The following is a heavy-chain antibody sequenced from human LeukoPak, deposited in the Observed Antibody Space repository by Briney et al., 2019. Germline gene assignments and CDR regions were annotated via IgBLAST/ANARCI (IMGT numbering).Heavy chain of an antibody. CDR1: GFTFSSYS. CDR3: ASFAGVRGVKAFDI. CDR2: ISSGSSNI. D-gene: IGHD3-10*01. V-gene: IGHV3-48*04. Sequence: PGGSLRLSCAASGFTFSSYSMNRVRQAPGKGLEWVSYISSGSSNIYYADSAKGRFTISRDNAKNSLYLQMNSLRAEDTAVYYCASFAGVRGVKAFDIWGQGTMVTVSS. J-gene: IGHJ3*02.